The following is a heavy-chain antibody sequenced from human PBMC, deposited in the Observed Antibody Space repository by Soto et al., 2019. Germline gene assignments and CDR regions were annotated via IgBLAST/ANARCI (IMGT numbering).Heavy chain of an antibody. J-gene: IGHJ3*02. CDR1: GFTFSSYW. V-gene: IGHV3-7*01. Sequence: VQLVESGGGVVQPGRSLRLSCAASGFTFSSYWMSWVRQAPGKGLEWVANIKQDGSEKYYVDSVKGRFTISRDNAKNSLYLQMNSLRAEDTAVYYCARTTYYYDSSGLHDAFDIWGQGTMVTVSS. CDR2: IKQDGSEK. CDR3: ARTTYYYDSSGLHDAFDI. D-gene: IGHD3-22*01.